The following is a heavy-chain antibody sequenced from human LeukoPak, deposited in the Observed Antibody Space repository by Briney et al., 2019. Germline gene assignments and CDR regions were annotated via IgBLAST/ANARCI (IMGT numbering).Heavy chain of an antibody. CDR3: ARLNPNYDFWSGYYNDYYYMDV. D-gene: IGHD3-3*01. CDR2: IYYSGST. J-gene: IGHJ6*03. CDR1: GGSISSSSYY. V-gene: IGHV4-39*01. Sequence: SETLSLTCTVSGGSISSSSYYWGWIRQPPGKGLEWIGSIYYSGSTYYNPSLKSRVTISVDTSKNQFSLKLSSVTAADTAVYYCARLNPNYDFWSGYYNDYYYMDVWGKGTTVTVSS.